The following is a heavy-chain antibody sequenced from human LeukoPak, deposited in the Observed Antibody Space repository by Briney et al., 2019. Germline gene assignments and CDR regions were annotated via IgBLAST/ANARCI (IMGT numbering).Heavy chain of an antibody. CDR3: ARGDQRLIYYFDY. CDR2: ISYDGCNK. Sequence: GGSLRLSCAASGLTFKNYAMHWVRQAPGKGLEWVALISYDGCNKYYADSVKGRFTISRDNSKNTLYLQMSSLRAEDTAVYYCARGDQRLIYYFDYWGQGTLVTVSS. V-gene: IGHV3-30-3*01. D-gene: IGHD2-2*01. CDR1: GLTFKNYA. J-gene: IGHJ4*02.